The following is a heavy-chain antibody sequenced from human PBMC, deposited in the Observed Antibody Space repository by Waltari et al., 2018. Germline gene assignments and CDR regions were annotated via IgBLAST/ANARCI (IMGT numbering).Heavy chain of an antibody. CDR2: IYHSGST. J-gene: IGHJ4*02. CDR3: ARVGIEAAADLFDY. D-gene: IGHD6-13*01. V-gene: IGHV4-38-2*01. Sequence: QVQLQESGPGLVKPSETLSLPCAVSGYSISSGYYWGWIRQPPGKGLEWIGSIYHSGSTYYNPSLKSRVTISVDTSKNQFSLKLSSVTAADTAVYYCARVGIEAAADLFDYWGQGTLVTVSS. CDR1: GYSISSGYY.